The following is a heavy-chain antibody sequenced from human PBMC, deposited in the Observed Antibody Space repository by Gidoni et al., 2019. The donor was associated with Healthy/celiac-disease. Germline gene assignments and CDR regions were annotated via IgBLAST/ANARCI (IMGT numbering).Heavy chain of an antibody. CDR1: GYSISSGYY. CDR3: AREPYCSSTSCYSAGWFDP. Sequence: QVQLQESGPGLVKPSETLSLTCAVSGYSISSGYYWGWIRQPPGKGLQWIGSIYHSGRTYYNPSLKSRVNISVDTSKYQFSLKLSSVTAADTAVYYCAREPYCSSTSCYSAGWFDPWGQGTLVTVSS. V-gene: IGHV4-38-2*01. D-gene: IGHD2-2*01. CDR2: IYHSGRT. J-gene: IGHJ5*02.